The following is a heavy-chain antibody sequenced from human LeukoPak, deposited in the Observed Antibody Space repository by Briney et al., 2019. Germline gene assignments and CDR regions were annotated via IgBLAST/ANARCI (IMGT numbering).Heavy chain of an antibody. V-gene: IGHV3-30*18. CDR3: AKDDSSSWLYYFHY. CDR1: GFTFSSYG. Sequence: PGGSLRLSCAASGFTFSSYGMHWVRQAPGKGLEWVAVISYDGSNKYYADSVKGRFTISRDNSKNTLYLQMNSLRAEDTAVYYCAKDDSSSWLYYFHYWGQGTLVTVSS. D-gene: IGHD6-13*01. CDR2: ISYDGSNK. J-gene: IGHJ4*02.